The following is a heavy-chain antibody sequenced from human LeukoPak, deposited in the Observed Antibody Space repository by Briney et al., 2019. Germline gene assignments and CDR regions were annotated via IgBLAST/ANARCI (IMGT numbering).Heavy chain of an antibody. CDR3: ARDPSYYYGSGSYEYYFDY. CDR1: GFTFSSYE. Sequence: GGSLRLSCAASGFTFSSYEMNWVRQAPGKGLEWVSYISSSGSTIYYADSVKGRFTISRDNAKNSLYLQMNSLRAEDTAVYYCARDPSYYYGSGSYEYYFDYWGQGTLVTVSS. V-gene: IGHV3-48*03. CDR2: ISSSGSTI. J-gene: IGHJ4*02. D-gene: IGHD3-10*01.